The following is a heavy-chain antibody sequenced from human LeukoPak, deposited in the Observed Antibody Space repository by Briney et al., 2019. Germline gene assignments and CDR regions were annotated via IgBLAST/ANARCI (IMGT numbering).Heavy chain of an antibody. Sequence: SVKVSCKASGGTYSSYAISWVRQAPGQGLEWMGGIIPIFGTANYAQKFQGRVTITTDESTSTAYMELSSLRSEDTAVYYCARAALRGSKLLYYFDYWGQGTLVTVSS. D-gene: IGHD1-26*01. CDR2: IIPIFGTA. J-gene: IGHJ4*02. V-gene: IGHV1-69*05. CDR1: GGTYSSYA. CDR3: ARAALRGSKLLYYFDY.